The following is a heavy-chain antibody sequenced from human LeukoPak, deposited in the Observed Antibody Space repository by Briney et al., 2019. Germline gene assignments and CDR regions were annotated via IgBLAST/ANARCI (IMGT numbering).Heavy chain of an antibody. CDR3: AKHYDSGSYSFFDY. Sequence: GGSLRLSCAASGFTFSSYGMHWVRQAPGKGLEWVAVIWYDGSNKYYADSVKGRFTISRDISNNMVYLQMSSLRAEDTAVYYCAKHYDSGSYSFFDYWGRGTLVTVSS. CDR1: GFTFSSYG. D-gene: IGHD3-10*01. CDR2: IWYDGSNK. J-gene: IGHJ4*02. V-gene: IGHV3-33*03.